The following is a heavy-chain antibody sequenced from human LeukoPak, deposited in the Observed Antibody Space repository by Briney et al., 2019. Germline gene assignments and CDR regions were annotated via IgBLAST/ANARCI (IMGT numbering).Heavy chain of an antibody. V-gene: IGHV1-58*01. Sequence: PGASVKVSCKASGFTFTSSAVQWVRQARGQRLEWIGWIVVGSGNTNYAQKFQERVAITRDMSTSTAYMELSSLRSEDTAVYYCAAEGLGDPLNPSFDYWGQGTLITVSS. D-gene: IGHD3-16*01. J-gene: IGHJ4*02. CDR1: GFTFTSSA. CDR3: AAEGLGDPLNPSFDY. CDR2: IVVGSGNT.